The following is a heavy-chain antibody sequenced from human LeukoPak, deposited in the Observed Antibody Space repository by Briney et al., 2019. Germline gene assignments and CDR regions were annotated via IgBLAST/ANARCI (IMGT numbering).Heavy chain of an antibody. D-gene: IGHD2-2*02. V-gene: IGHV3-23*01. Sequence: GGSLRLSCAASGFTFSSYGMSWVRQAPGKGLEWVSGISGSGGSTYYADSVKDRFTISRDNSKNTLYLQMNSLRAEDTAVYYCAKAVSCSSTSCYRSYGMDVWGQGTTVTVSS. CDR1: GFTFSSYG. J-gene: IGHJ6*02. CDR2: ISGSGGST. CDR3: AKAVSCSSTSCYRSYGMDV.